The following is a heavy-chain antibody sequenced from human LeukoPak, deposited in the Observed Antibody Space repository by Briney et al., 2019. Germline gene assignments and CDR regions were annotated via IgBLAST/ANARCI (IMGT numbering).Heavy chain of an antibody. Sequence: GRSLRLSCAASGFTFSSYGMHWVRQAPGKGLEWVAVIWYDGSNKYYADSVKGRFTISRDNSKNTLYLQMNSLRAEDTAVYYCAKDPRNSGSYYWGQGTLVTVSS. V-gene: IGHV3-33*06. D-gene: IGHD1-26*01. J-gene: IGHJ4*02. CDR1: GFTFSSYG. CDR3: AKDPRNSGSYY. CDR2: IWYDGSNK.